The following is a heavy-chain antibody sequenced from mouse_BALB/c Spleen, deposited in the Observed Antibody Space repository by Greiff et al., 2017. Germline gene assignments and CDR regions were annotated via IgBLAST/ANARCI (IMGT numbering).Heavy chain of an antibody. J-gene: IGHJ4*01. CDR1: GYTFTSYY. CDR3: ARKNYYGSSYGAMDY. CDR2: IYPGNVNT. D-gene: IGHD1-1*01. V-gene: IGHV1S56*01. Sequence: VQLQQSGPELVKPGASVRISCKASGYTFTSYYIHWVKQRPGQGLEWIGWIYPGNVNTKYNEKFKGKATLTADKSSSTAYMQLSSLTSEDSAVYFCARKNYYGSSYGAMDYWGQGTSVTVSS.